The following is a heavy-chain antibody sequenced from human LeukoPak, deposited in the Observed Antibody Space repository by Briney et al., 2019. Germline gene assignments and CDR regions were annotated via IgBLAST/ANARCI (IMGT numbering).Heavy chain of an antibody. CDR2: IYTSGST. CDR3: ARVSPVYLERPGWFDP. D-gene: IGHD1-20*01. Sequence: SETLSLTCAVYGGSFSGYYWSWIRQPAGKELEWIGRIYTSGSTNYSPSLKSRVTMSVDTSKNHFSLKLTSVTPADTAVYYCARVSPVYLERPGWFDPWGQGTLVTVSS. J-gene: IGHJ5*02. V-gene: IGHV4-59*10. CDR1: GGSFSGYY.